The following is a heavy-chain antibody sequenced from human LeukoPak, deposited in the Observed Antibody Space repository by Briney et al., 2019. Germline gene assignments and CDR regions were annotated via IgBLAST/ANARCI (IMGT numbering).Heavy chain of an antibody. CDR1: GYTFTGYY. Sequence: VASVKVSCTASGYTFTGYYMHWVRQAPGQGLEWMGWINPNSGGTNYAQKFQGRVTMTRDTSISTAYMELSRLRSDDTAVYYCARESGTDAFDIWGQGTMVTVSS. V-gene: IGHV1-2*02. CDR3: ARESGTDAFDI. CDR2: INPNSGGT. D-gene: IGHD6-13*01. J-gene: IGHJ3*02.